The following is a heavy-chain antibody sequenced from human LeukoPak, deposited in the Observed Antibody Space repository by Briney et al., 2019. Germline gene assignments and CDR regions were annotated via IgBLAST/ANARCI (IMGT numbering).Heavy chain of an antibody. J-gene: IGHJ5*01. D-gene: IGHD4-23*01. CDR1: GGSISGYY. CDR2: IYSGGST. V-gene: IGHV4-4*07. Sequence: SETLSLTCTVSGGSISGYYWSWIRQPPGKGLEWIGRIYSGGSTMSKPSLKSRVTMSLDTSKNQFSLKLTSVTAADTAVYYCATNSGDSWGQGTLVTVSS. CDR3: ATNSGDS.